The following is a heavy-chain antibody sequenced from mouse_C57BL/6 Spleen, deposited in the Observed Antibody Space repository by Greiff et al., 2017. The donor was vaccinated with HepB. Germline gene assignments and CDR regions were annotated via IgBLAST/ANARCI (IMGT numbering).Heavy chain of an antibody. CDR2: ISSGGSYT. CDR1: GFTFSSYG. V-gene: IGHV5-6*01. CDR3: ARLGIYGSTYFDY. D-gene: IGHD1-1*01. J-gene: IGHJ2*01. Sequence: EVQVVESGGDLVKPGGSLKLSCAASGFTFSSYGMSWVRQTPDKRLEWVATISSGGSYTYYPDSVKGRFTISRDNAKNTLYLQMSSLKSEDTAMYYCARLGIYGSTYFDYWGQGTTLTVSS.